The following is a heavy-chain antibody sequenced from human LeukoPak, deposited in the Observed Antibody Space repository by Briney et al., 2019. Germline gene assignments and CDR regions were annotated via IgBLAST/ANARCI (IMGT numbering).Heavy chain of an antibody. CDR3: AKWGDYDILTGYYDSDY. Sequence: GPSLRLSYAASGFIFSNYAMSSARQAPGKWREWLSSIGVRDGSTYYADPVKGRFTVSRDDPKNTLYLQMNTLRVEDTAVYYCAKWGDYDILTGYYDSDYWGHGTLVTVSS. J-gene: IGHJ4*01. D-gene: IGHD3-9*01. CDR1: GFIFSNYA. V-gene: IGHV3-23*01. CDR2: IGVRDGST.